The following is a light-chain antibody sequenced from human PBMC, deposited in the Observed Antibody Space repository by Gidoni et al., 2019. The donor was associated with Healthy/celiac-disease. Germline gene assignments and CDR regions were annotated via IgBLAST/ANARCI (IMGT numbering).Light chain of an antibody. Sequence: IQMTQSASSLSASVGDRVTLTCRASQSISSYLNWYQQKPGKAPKLLIYAASSLQSGVPARFSGSGSGTDFTLTISSLQPEDFATYYCQQSYSTPWTFGQXTKVEIK. V-gene: IGKV1-39*01. CDR2: AAS. CDR3: QQSYSTPWT. CDR1: QSISSY. J-gene: IGKJ1*01.